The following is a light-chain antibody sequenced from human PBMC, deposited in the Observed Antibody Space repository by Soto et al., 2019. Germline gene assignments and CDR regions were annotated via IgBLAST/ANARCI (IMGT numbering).Light chain of an antibody. Sequence: QSVLTQAPSASGSPGQSVTISCTGTKNDIGVYDFVSWYQHHPGKAPRLIIYEVVQRPSGVPDRFSGSKSGNTASLTVSGLQAADEADYFCQSYAGSNSYVFGSGTKVTVL. CDR1: KNDIGVYDF. CDR2: EVV. V-gene: IGLV2-8*01. J-gene: IGLJ1*01. CDR3: QSYAGSNSYV.